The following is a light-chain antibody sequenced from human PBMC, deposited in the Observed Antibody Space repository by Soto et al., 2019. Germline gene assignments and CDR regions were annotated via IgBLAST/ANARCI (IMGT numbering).Light chain of an antibody. Sequence: DIQMTQYPSSLSASVGDRVTITCRASQSISRNLNWYQHKPGKAPELLIYAASSLQNGVPSRFRGGGSGTEFTLSINSLQPEDFGTYYCQQSFTTASITFGQGTRLEIK. J-gene: IGKJ5*01. CDR3: QQSFTTASIT. CDR1: QSISRN. V-gene: IGKV1-39*01. CDR2: AAS.